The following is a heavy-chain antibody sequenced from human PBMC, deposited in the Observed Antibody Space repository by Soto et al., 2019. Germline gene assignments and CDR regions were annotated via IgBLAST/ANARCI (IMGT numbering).Heavy chain of an antibody. CDR1: GGSISSYY. V-gene: IGHV4-59*08. J-gene: IGHJ3*02. D-gene: IGHD3-22*01. Sequence: SETLSLTCTVSGGSISSYYWSWIRQPPGKGLEWIGYIYYSGSTNYNPSLKSRVTISVDTSKNQFSLKLSSVTAADTAVYYCARHPPYAYYYDSSGLEAFDIWGQGTMVTVSS. CDR2: IYYSGST. CDR3: ARHPPYAYYYDSSGLEAFDI.